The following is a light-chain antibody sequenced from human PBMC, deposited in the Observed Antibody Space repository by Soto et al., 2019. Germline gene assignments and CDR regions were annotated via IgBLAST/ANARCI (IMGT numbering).Light chain of an antibody. CDR1: SSDVGGYNY. CDR3: VSFAGGTYV. CDR2: EVS. V-gene: IGLV2-8*01. Sequence: QSALTQPPSASGSPGRSVTISCTGTSSDVGGYNYVSWYQQHPGKAPKLMIYEVSKRPSGVPDRFSGSKSGNTASLTVSGLQAEDEGDYYCVSFAGGTYVFGTGTKVTVL. J-gene: IGLJ1*01.